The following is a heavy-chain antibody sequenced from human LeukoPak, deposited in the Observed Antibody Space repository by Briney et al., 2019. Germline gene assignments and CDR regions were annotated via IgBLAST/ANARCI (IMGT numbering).Heavy chain of an antibody. J-gene: IGHJ4*02. D-gene: IGHD3-16*01. V-gene: IGHV3-30*18. CDR2: ISYDGSNK. CDR1: GFTFSSYG. Sequence: GGSLRLSCAAPGFTFSSYGMHWVRQAPGKGLEWVAVISYDGSNKYYADSVKGRFTISRDNSKNTLYLQMNSLRAEDTAVYYCAKDLIFGGQGTLVTVSS. CDR3: AKDLIF.